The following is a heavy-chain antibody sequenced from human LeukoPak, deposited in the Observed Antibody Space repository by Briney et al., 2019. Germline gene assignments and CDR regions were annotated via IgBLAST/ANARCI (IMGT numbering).Heavy chain of an antibody. V-gene: IGHV4-59*01. CDR3: AREGALYCSGGSCYEDWFDP. Sequence: SETLSLTCAVYGGSFSGFYWSWIRQPPGKGLEWIGYIYYSGSTNYNPSLKSRVTISVDTSKNQFSLKLSSVTTADTAVYYCAREGALYCSGGSCYEDWFDPWGQGTLVTVSS. J-gene: IGHJ5*02. CDR1: GGSFSGFY. D-gene: IGHD2-15*01. CDR2: IYYSGST.